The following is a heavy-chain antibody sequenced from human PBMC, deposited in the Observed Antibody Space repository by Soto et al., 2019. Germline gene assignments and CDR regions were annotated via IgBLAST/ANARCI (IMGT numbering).Heavy chain of an antibody. CDR3: AKADYSSSWYGTIDS. CDR2: ISYDGSST. D-gene: IGHD6-13*01. V-gene: IGHV3-30*18. J-gene: IGHJ4*02. CDR1: GFIFSSYG. Sequence: QVQLVESGGGVEQPGRSLRLSCAASGFIFSSYGMHWVRQAPGKGLEWVALISYDGSSTHYADSVKGRFTIARDNSKNTLYLIMRSLRADDTAMYFCAKADYSSSWYGTIDSWGRGTLVTISS.